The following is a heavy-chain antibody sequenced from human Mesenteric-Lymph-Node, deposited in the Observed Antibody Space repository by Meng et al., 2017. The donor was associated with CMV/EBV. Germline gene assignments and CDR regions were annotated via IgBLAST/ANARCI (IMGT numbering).Heavy chain of an antibody. D-gene: IGHD4-11*01. CDR2: ISGSGVET. Sequence: LSLTGAASGFTFANYAMGWVRQAPGKGLEWVSAISGSGVETYFADSVKGRFTISRDNSKNTLYLHMNSLRAEDAAVFYCAKGVYINFPDYFDYWGQGTLVTVSS. J-gene: IGHJ4*02. V-gene: IGHV3-23*01. CDR3: AKGVYINFPDYFDY. CDR1: GFTFANYA.